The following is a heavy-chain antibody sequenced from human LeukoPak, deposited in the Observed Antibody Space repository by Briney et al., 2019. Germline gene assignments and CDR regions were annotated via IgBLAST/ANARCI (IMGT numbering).Heavy chain of an antibody. CDR1: GFTFGDYA. CDR2: IRSRAYGGTT. V-gene: IGHV3-49*05. CDR3: TRCLGTGNYLDY. J-gene: IGHJ4*02. D-gene: IGHD3/OR15-3a*01. Sequence: KPGRSLRLSCTGSGFTFGDYAMNWFRQAPGKGLEWVGFIRSRAYGGTTEYAASVKGRFTISRDDSKSIAYLQMNSLKSEDTAFYYCTRCLGTGNYLDYWGQGTLVTVSS.